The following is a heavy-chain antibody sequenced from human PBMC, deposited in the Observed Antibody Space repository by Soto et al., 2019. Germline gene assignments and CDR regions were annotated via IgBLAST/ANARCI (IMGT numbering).Heavy chain of an antibody. Sequence: QVHLQESGPRLVEPSETLSLTCTVSGDSIRNSGHYWGWVRQPPGKGLEWIGSVYYSGTSYRKPSLKARLTMSVDTSKNQFSLKLTAVTAADTAIYYCARPATVAPPDAFQVWSQGALVTVSS. V-gene: IGHV4-39*01. CDR1: GDSIRNSGHY. CDR2: VYYSGTS. J-gene: IGHJ3*01. CDR3: ARPATVAPPDAFQV. D-gene: IGHD6-19*01.